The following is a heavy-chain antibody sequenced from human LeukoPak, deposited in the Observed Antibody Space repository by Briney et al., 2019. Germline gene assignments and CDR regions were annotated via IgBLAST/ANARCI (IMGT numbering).Heavy chain of an antibody. D-gene: IGHD6-13*01. Sequence: ASVKVSCKASGYTFTGYYMHWVRQAPGQGLEWMGWISAYNGNTDYAQKLQGRVTMTTDTSTSTAYMELRSLRSDDTAVYYCARSNVDSSSWYYYYYYMDVWGKGTTVTVSS. J-gene: IGHJ6*03. CDR1: GYTFTGYY. CDR2: ISAYNGNT. V-gene: IGHV1-18*04. CDR3: ARSNVDSSSWYYYYYYMDV.